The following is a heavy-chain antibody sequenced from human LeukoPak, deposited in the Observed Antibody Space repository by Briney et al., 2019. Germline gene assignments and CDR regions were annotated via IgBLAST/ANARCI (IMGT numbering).Heavy chain of an antibody. CDR3: ARIHTTVQHFDY. D-gene: IGHD4-11*01. Sequence: PSETLSLTCTVSGGSISSSSYYWGWIRQPPGKGLEWIGSIYYSGSTYYNPSLKSRVTISVDTSKNQFSLKLSSVTAADTAVYYYARIHTTVQHFDYWGQGTLVTVSS. J-gene: IGHJ4*01. CDR1: GGSISSSSYY. CDR2: IYYSGST. V-gene: IGHV4-39*01.